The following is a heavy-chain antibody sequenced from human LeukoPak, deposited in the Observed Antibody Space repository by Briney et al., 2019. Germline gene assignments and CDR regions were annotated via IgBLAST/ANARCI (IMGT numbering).Heavy chain of an antibody. V-gene: IGHV3-74*01. CDR1: GFTFSSYW. CDR3: ARDGDTTMVRGVIITATYYYGMDV. D-gene: IGHD3-10*01. CDR2: LNSDGSST. J-gene: IGHJ6*02. Sequence: GGSVRLSCAASGFTFSSYWMHWVRQAPGKGLVWVSRLNSDGSSTSYADSVKGRFTISRDNAKNTLYLQMNSLRAEDTAVYYCARDGDTTMVRGVIITATYYYGMDVWGQGTTVTVSS.